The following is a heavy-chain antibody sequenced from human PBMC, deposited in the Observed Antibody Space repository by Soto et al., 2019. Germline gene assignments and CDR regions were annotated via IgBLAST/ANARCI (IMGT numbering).Heavy chain of an antibody. CDR3: VKDALSPDPYDYGGKQHDY. Sequence: PGGSLRLSCSASGFTFSSYAMHWVRQAPGKGLEYVSAISSNGGSTYYADSVKGRFTISRDNSKNTLYLQMSSLRAEDTAVYYCVKDALSPDPYDYGGKQHDYWGQGTLVTVSS. CDR2: ISSNGGST. D-gene: IGHD4-17*01. J-gene: IGHJ4*02. V-gene: IGHV3-64D*08. CDR1: GFTFSSYA.